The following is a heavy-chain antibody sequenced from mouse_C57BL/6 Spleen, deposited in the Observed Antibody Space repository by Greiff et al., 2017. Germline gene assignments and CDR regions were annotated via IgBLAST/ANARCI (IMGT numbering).Heavy chain of an antibody. Sequence: QVQLQQPGAELVKPGASVKMSCKASGYTFTSYWITWVKQRPGQGLEWIGDIYPGSGSTTYNEKFKSKATLTVDTSSSTAYMQLSSLTSEDSAVYYCALYDYGNAMDYGGQGTSVTVSS. CDR3: ALYDYGNAMDY. CDR1: GYTFTSYW. CDR2: IYPGSGST. J-gene: IGHJ4*01. D-gene: IGHD2-4*01. V-gene: IGHV1-55*01.